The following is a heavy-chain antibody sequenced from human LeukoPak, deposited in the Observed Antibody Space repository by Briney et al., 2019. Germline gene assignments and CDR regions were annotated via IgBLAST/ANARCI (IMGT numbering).Heavy chain of an antibody. CDR2: INHSGST. Sequence: SETLSLTCAVYGGSFSGYFWTWIRQPPGKGLEWIGEINHSGSTNYNSSLKSRVTISVDTSKNQFSLKLSSVTAADTAVYYCARGAWNYWPNWFDPWGQGTLVTVSS. CDR1: GGSFSGYF. J-gene: IGHJ5*02. V-gene: IGHV4-34*01. D-gene: IGHD1-7*01. CDR3: ARGAWNYWPNWFDP.